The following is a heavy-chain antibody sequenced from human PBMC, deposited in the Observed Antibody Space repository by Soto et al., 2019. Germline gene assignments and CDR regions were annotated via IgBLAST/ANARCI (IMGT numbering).Heavy chain of an antibody. CDR1: GFTFGSFT. V-gene: IGHV3-21*04. CDR3: AKDRSLYSTDWYADF. D-gene: IGHD6-19*01. J-gene: IGHJ4*02. CDR2: ISSSSAYI. Sequence: EVHLVEAGGGLVKPGESLTLSCAASGFTFGSFTLNWVRQAPGKGLEWVSSISSSSAYIYYAESVKGRFTISRDNARSTLYLQMNSLRAEDTAIYYCAKDRSLYSTDWYADFWGQGTLVTVSP.